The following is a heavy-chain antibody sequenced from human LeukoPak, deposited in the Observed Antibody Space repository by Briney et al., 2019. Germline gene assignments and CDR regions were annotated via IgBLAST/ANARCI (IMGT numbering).Heavy chain of an antibody. J-gene: IGHJ4*02. Sequence: GGSLRLSCVASGFTFRSNGMHWVRQAPGKGLEWVAVIAYDGSNKYYADSVKGRFTISRDNSKNTLYLQMNSLRAEDTAVYYCAKSAFGHSSNWYYFDYWGQGTLVTVSS. CDR2: IAYDGSNK. CDR3: AKSAFGHSSNWYYFDY. CDR1: GFTFRSNG. D-gene: IGHD6-13*01. V-gene: IGHV3-30*18.